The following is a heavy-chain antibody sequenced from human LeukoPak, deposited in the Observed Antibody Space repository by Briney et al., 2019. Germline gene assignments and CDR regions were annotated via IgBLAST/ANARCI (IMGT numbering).Heavy chain of an antibody. CDR1: GFTFARYW. D-gene: IGHD1-1*01. Sequence: GGSLRLSCAASGFTFARYWMTWVRQAPGKGLEWVANIKEDGSEKYYVESMKGRFTVSRDNAKNSLYLQMDSLRAEDTAVYYCASGGTFVSDYWGQGTMVTVSS. CDR3: ASGGTFVSDY. V-gene: IGHV3-7*01. CDR2: IKEDGSEK. J-gene: IGHJ4*02.